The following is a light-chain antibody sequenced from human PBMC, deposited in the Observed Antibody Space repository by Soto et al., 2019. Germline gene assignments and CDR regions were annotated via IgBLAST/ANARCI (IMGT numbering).Light chain of an antibody. V-gene: IGKV3-20*01. J-gene: IGKJ3*01. CDR3: QQYGSSPFT. Sequence: ESVLTQSPGTLSMSPGERATLSCRASQSVSSCYSAWYQQKPGQAPRLLIYGASRRATGIPDMFSGGASGTDFTLTISRLEPEDFAVYYCQQYGSSPFTFGPGTKVDIK. CDR1: QSVSSCY. CDR2: GAS.